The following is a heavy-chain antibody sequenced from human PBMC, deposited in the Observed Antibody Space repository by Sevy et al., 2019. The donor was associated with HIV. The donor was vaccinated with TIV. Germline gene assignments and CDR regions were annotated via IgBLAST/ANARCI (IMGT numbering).Heavy chain of an antibody. V-gene: IGHV3-21*01. CDR3: AREIAAAGTDAFDI. CDR2: ISSNSSYI. D-gene: IGHD6-13*01. Sequence: GGSLRLSCAASGFTFSSYSMNWVRQAPGKGLEWVSSISSNSSYIYYEDSVKGRFTISRDNAKNSLYLQMNSLRAEDTAVYYCAREIAAAGTDAFDIWGQGTMVTVSS. J-gene: IGHJ3*02. CDR1: GFTFSSYS.